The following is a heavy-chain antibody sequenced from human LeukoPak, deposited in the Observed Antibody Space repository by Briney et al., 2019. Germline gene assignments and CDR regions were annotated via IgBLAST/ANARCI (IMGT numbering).Heavy chain of an antibody. J-gene: IGHJ1*01. V-gene: IGHV1-2*02. CDR3: VGGRYYDILKGYRHCDFQH. CDR1: GYTFIDYY. D-gene: IGHD3-9*01. Sequence: ASGKASCKASGYTFIDYYLHWGRQAPGQGVGWRGGIHPNSGGTDYAQKFQGTLAMTRDTSIRTAYMERSSLRSEDTAVYYCVGGRYYDILKGYRHCDFQHWGQGTLVTVSS. CDR2: IHPNSGGT.